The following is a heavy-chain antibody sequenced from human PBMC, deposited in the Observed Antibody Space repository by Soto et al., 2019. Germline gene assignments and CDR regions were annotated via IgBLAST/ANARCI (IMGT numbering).Heavy chain of an antibody. Sequence: QVQLVHSGAEVRKPGASVKVSCKTSGFTFTNYAMHWVRQAPGQRLEWMGWIHGGNGNTKYSQRFQDRVTITRDTSASTAYMELSSLRSEDTAVYYCAREHDWNYDYWGQGTLVTVSS. J-gene: IGHJ4*02. CDR2: IHGGNGNT. CDR3: AREHDWNYDY. CDR1: GFTFTNYA. D-gene: IGHD1-7*01. V-gene: IGHV1-3*01.